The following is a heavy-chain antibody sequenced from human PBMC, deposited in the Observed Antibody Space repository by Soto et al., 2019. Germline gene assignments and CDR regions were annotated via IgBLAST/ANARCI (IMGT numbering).Heavy chain of an antibody. CDR3: ARGSRYGAFDY. D-gene: IGHD5-18*01. J-gene: IGHJ4*02. Sequence: PSETLSLTCGVSGGSISDTEWWSWVRQSPRTGLEWIGQIHRGGYTNYNPSLESRVIISVDTSMKQYSLDLSSVTAADTAIYYCARGSRYGAFDYWGQGALVTVSS. CDR1: GGSISDTEW. V-gene: IGHV4-4*02. CDR2: IHRGGYT.